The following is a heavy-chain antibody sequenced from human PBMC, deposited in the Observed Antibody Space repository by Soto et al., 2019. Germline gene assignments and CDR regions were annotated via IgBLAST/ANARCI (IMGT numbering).Heavy chain of an antibody. CDR2: IYYSGST. J-gene: IGHJ4*02. Sequence: QVQLQESGPGLVKPSETLSLTCTVSGGSISSYYWSWIRQPPGKGLEWIGYIYYSGSTNYNPSLKSRVTIAVDTSKSQFSLKLSSVTAADTAVYYGARVRSGSGGNFDYWGQGTLVTVSS. V-gene: IGHV4-59*01. CDR3: ARVRSGSGGNFDY. CDR1: GGSISSYY. D-gene: IGHD3-10*01.